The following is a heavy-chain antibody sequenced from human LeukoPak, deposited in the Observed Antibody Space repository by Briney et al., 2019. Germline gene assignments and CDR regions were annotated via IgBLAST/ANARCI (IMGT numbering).Heavy chain of an antibody. CDR2: IYHSGST. J-gene: IGHJ3*02. D-gene: IGHD6-25*01. CDR3: ARRSAPLSAFDI. Sequence: SETLSLTCAVSGGSISSGGYSWSWIRQPPGKGLEWIGYIYHSGSTYYNPSLKSQVTISVDRSKNQFSLKLSSVTAADTAVYYCARRSAPLSAFDIWGQGTMVTVSS. CDR1: GGSISSGGYS. V-gene: IGHV4-30-2*01.